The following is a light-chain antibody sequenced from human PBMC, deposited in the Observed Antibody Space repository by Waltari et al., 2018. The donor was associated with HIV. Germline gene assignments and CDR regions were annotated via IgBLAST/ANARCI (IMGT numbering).Light chain of an antibody. CDR2: GNS. V-gene: IGLV1-40*01. J-gene: IGLJ3*02. Sequence: QSVLTQPPSASGTPGQRVTISCTGSSSNIGAGYDVHWYQQLPGTAPKLLIYGNSNRPSGVPDRFSGSKSGTSASLAITGLQAEDEADYYCQSYDSTGVFGGGTKLTVL. CDR3: QSYDSTGV. CDR1: SSNIGAGYD.